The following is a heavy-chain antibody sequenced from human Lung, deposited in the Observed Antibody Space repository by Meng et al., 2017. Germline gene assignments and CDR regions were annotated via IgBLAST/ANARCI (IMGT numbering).Heavy chain of an antibody. CDR1: GFTFCNYS. V-gene: IGHV3-21*01. CDR3: ARFETVGVATGDF. CDR2: ISSDSRYI. J-gene: IGHJ4*02. Sequence: EVQLVESGGGLVTPGGSLRLSCAASGFTFCNYSMNWVRQAPGKGLEWVSSISSDSRYIFYADSVKGRFTISRDNAKNSLYLQMNSLSPEDTAVFYCARFETVGVATGDFWGQGTLVTVSS. D-gene: IGHD2-15*01.